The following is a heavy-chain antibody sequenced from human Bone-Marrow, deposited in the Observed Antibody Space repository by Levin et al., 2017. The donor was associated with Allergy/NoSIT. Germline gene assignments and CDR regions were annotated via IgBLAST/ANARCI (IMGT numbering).Heavy chain of an antibody. J-gene: IGHJ4*02. CDR3: ARDKCTTGTTFNPRKEIFDY. CDR1: GFTFSDYY. Sequence: PGGSLRLSCAASGFTFSDYYMSWIRQAPGKGLEWVSYISSSSSYTNYADSVKGRFTISRDNAKNSLYLQMNSLRAEDTAVYYCARDKCTTGTTFNPRKEIFDYWGQGTLVTVSS. D-gene: IGHD1-1*01. V-gene: IGHV3-11*05. CDR2: ISSSSSYT.